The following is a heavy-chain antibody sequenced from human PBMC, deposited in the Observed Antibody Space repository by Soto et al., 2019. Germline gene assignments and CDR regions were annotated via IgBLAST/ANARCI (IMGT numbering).Heavy chain of an antibody. CDR3: ARGQTSPITIFGH. CDR2: IKEDGSEK. V-gene: IGHV3-7*01. Sequence: EVQLVESGGGLVQPGGSLRLSCAASGFTFINYWMTWVRQAPGKGLEWVANIKEDGSEKYYVDSVKGRFTISRDNAKNSLYLQMNSLRAEDTAVYYCARGQTSPITIFGHWGQGTLVTVSS. D-gene: IGHD3-3*01. CDR1: GFTFINYW. J-gene: IGHJ4*02.